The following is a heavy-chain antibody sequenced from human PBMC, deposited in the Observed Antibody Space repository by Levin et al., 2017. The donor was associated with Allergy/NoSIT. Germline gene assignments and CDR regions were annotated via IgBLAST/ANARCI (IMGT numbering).Heavy chain of an antibody. D-gene: IGHD1-26*01. CDR1: GYTFTTYD. Sequence: ASVKVSCKASGYTFTTYDINWVRQATGQGLEWMGWMNPNSGNTGYAQKFQGRVTMTRNTSISSAYMELSSLKSEDTAVYYCAMNSGTYLDAFDIWGQGTMVTVSS. V-gene: IGHV1-8*01. J-gene: IGHJ3*02. CDR2: MNPNSGNT. CDR3: AMNSGTYLDAFDI.